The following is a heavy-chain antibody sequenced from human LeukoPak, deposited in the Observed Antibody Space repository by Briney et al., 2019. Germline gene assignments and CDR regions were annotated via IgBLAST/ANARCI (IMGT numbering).Heavy chain of an antibody. CDR3: ARDPRFIVVVPAAIPKGWFDP. V-gene: IGHV1-2*02. J-gene: IGHJ5*02. CDR2: INPNSGGT. Sequence: ASVKVSCKASGYTFTGYYMHWVRQAPGQGLEWMGWINPNSGGTNYAQKFQGRVTMTRDTSISTAYMELSRLRSDDTAVYYCARDPRFIVVVPAAIPKGWFDPWGQGTLVTVSS. CDR1: GYTFTGYY. D-gene: IGHD2-2*02.